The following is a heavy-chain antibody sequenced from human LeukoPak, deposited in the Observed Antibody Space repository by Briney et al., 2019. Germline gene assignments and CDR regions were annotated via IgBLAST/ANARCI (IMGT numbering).Heavy chain of an antibody. D-gene: IGHD3-10*01. CDR2: INRSGGRT. V-gene: IGHV3-23*01. CDR3: AKGYHSSGTYHDY. Sequence: QSGGPLRLSCAASGFPVSTYAMSWVPQAPGKGLEWVSGINRSGGRTYNADSVKGRFTIFSDDSKNMLYLQMNNLRAEDTAVYYCAKGYHSSGTYHDYWGQGTLVTVSS. CDR1: GFPVSTYA. J-gene: IGHJ4*02.